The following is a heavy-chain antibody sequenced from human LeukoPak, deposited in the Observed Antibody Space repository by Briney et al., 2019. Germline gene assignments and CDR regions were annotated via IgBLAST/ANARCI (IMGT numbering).Heavy chain of an antibody. CDR1: GGSISSSSYY. V-gene: IGHV4-39*07. Sequence: SETLSLTCTVSGGSISSSSYYWGWIRQPPGKGLEWIGSIYYSGSTYYNPSLKSRVTMSVDTSKNQFSLKLSSVTAADTAVYYCARARIAVAGNDYYYYYMDVWGKGTTVTVSS. CDR2: IYYSGST. J-gene: IGHJ6*03. D-gene: IGHD6-19*01. CDR3: ARARIAVAGNDYYYYYMDV.